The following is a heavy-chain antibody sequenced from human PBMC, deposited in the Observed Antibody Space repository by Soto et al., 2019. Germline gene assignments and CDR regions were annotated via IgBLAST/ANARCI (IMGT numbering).Heavy chain of an antibody. D-gene: IGHD3-3*01. CDR3: ARARHLPEDREEWPNYYGMDV. J-gene: IGHJ6*02. CDR2: INHSGST. CDR1: GGSFSGYY. V-gene: IGHV4-34*01. Sequence: PSETLSLTCAVYGGSFSGYYWSWIRQPPGKGLEWIGEINHSGSTNYNQSLKSRVTISVDTSKNQFSLKLSSVTAADTAVYYCARARHLPEDREEWPNYYGMDVWGQGTTVTVSS.